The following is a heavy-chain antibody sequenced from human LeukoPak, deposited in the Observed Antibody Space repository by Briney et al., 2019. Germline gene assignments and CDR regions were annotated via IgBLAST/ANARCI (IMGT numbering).Heavy chain of an antibody. Sequence: ASVKVSCKASGYTFTSYYMHWVRQAPGQGLEWMGIINPSGGSTSYAQKFQGRVTMTRDTSTSAVYMELSSLRSDDTAVYYCAREGRIVGATRVNWFDPWGQGTLVTVSS. CDR2: INPSGGST. CDR3: AREGRIVGATRVNWFDP. CDR1: GYTFTSYY. D-gene: IGHD1-26*01. J-gene: IGHJ5*02. V-gene: IGHV1-46*01.